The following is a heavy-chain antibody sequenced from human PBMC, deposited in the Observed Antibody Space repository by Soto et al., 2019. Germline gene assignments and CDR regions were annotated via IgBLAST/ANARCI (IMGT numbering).Heavy chain of an antibody. CDR2: TNPNSGGA. D-gene: IGHD3-16*01. CDR1: GYTFTGYY. Sequence: QVHLVHSGAEVVKPGASVKVSCKASGYTFTGYYIHWVRQAPGQGLEWMGWTNPNSGGANIAQKFQGWVTMITDTSLRAAYMELMGLRSNAPPVYYCAGDYYDASAFYGLEIWGQGAKGTVAA. CDR3: AGDYYDASAFYGLEI. V-gene: IGHV1-2*04. J-gene: IGHJ3*01.